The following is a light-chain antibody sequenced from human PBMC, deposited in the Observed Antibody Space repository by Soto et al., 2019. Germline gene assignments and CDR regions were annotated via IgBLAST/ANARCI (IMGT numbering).Light chain of an antibody. V-gene: IGLV2-14*01. CDR1: SSDVGGYNY. CDR3: SSYPSSSTLV. J-gene: IGLJ1*01. Sequence: QSALTQPASVSGSPGQSITISCTGTSSDVGGYNYVSWYQQHPGKAPKLMIYEVSNRPSGVSNRFSGSKSGNTASLTISGRQAEDEADYYCSSYPSSSTLVFGTGTKVTVL. CDR2: EVS.